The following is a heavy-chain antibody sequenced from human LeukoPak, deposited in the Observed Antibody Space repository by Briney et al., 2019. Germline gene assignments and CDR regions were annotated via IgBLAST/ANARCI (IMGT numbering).Heavy chain of an antibody. J-gene: IGHJ4*02. CDR3: ASFGTTSTAGYFDY. CDR2: IYSGGST. Sequence: GGSLRLSCAAPGFTVSSNYMSWVRQAPGKGLEWVSVIYSGGSTYYADSVKGRFTISRHNSKNTLYLQMNSLRAEDTAVYYCASFGTTSTAGYFDYWGQGTLVTVSS. D-gene: IGHD4-11*01. CDR1: GFTVSSNY. V-gene: IGHV3-53*04.